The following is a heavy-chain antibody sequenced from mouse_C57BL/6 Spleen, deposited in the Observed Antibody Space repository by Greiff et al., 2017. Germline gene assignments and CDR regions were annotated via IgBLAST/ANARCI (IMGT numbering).Heavy chain of an antibody. CDR2: INPNNGGT. V-gene: IGHV1-26*01. Sequence: EVQLQQSGPELVKPGASVKISCKASGYTFTDYYMNWVKQSHGKSLEWIGDINPNNGGTSYNQKFKGKATLTVDKSSSTAYMGLRSLTSEDSAVYYCGRGGTAVVAAFGYWGQGTLVTVSA. CDR3: GRGGTAVVAAFGY. D-gene: IGHD1-1*01. J-gene: IGHJ3*01. CDR1: GYTFTDYY.